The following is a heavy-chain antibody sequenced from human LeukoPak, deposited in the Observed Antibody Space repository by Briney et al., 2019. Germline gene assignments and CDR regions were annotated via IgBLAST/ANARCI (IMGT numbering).Heavy chain of an antibody. CDR3: VSGGAIRVTGMTPFDY. D-gene: IGHD1-1*01. V-gene: IGHV6-1*01. CDR2: TYYRSKWYN. Sequence: SQTLSLTCAISGDSVSSNSAIWNWIRQSPSRGLEWLGRTYYRSKWYNDYAVSVKSRMTINPDTSKNQLSLQLNSVTPEDTATYYCVSGGAIRVTGMTPFDYWGQGTLVTVSS. J-gene: IGHJ4*02. CDR1: GDSVSSNSAI.